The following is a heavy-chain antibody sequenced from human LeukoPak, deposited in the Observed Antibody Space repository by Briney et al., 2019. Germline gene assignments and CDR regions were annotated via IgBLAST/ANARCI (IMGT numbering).Heavy chain of an antibody. CDR3: AKNGDRGAYCTGGTCYPYFYYYMDV. J-gene: IGHJ6*03. Sequence: GGSLRLSCAASGFTFSSYAMSWVRQAPGKGLEWVSAISGGGGSTYYADSVKGRFTISRDNSKNTLYLQMNSLRAEDTAIYYCAKNGDRGAYCTGGTCYPYFYYYMDVWGKGTTVTI. CDR2: ISGGGGST. V-gene: IGHV3-23*01. D-gene: IGHD2-15*01. CDR1: GFTFSSYA.